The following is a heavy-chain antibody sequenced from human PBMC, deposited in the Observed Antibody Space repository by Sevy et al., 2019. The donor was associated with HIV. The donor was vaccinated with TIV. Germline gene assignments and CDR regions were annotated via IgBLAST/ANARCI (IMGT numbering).Heavy chain of an antibody. CDR2: IGGGDT. V-gene: IGHV3-23*01. CDR3: AKDGVSRNKLWDWFDP. D-gene: IGHD2-21*01. J-gene: IGHJ5*02. CDR1: GFTFNIYA. Sequence: GGSLRLSCATSGFTFNIYAMSWVRQAPGKGLEWVSTIGGGDTYYADSVKGRFTISRGDSKGAVYLQMNSLRADDTAVYYCAKDGVSRNKLWDWFDPWGQGTLVTVSS.